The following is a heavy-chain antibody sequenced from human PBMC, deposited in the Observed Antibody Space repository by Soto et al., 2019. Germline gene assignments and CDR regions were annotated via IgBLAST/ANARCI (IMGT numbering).Heavy chain of an antibody. J-gene: IGHJ4*02. CDR3: ARDKYGGYGFDY. Sequence: GGSLRLSCVASGFTFSSYSMIWVRQAPGKGLEWVSYISSSSVTIYYADSVKGRFTISRDNAKNSLYLQMNSLRDEDTAVYFCARDKYGGYGFDYWGQGTLVTVSS. CDR1: GFTFSSYS. V-gene: IGHV3-48*02. D-gene: IGHD5-12*01. CDR2: ISSSSVTI.